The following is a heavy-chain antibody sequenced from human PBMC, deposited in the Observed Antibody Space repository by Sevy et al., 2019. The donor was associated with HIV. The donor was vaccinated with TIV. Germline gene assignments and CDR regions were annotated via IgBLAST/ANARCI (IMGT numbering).Heavy chain of an antibody. Sequence: GGSLRLSCAASGFTFSNAWMNWVRQAPGKGLEWVGRIKSKTDGGTTDYAAPVKGRFTISRDDSKNTLYLQMNSLKTEDTAVYYCTTCQSYDFWSGYYGTEYYFDYWGQGTLVTVSS. CDR2: IKSKTDGGTT. CDR3: TTCQSYDFWSGYYGTEYYFDY. V-gene: IGHV3-15*07. J-gene: IGHJ4*02. CDR1: GFTFSNAW. D-gene: IGHD3-3*01.